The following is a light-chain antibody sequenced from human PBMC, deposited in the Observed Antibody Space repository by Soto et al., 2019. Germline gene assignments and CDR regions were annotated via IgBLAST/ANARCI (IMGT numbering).Light chain of an antibody. J-gene: IGKJ4*01. V-gene: IGKV3-11*01. CDR3: QQHANWPLT. CDR1: QSVGNN. Sequence: EIVLTQSPATLSLSPGERATLSCRASQSVGNNLAWYQQKPGQAPGLLIHEASTRATGIPARFSGSGSGTDFTLTISSLEPEDFAVYYCQQHANWPLTFGGGTKV. CDR2: EAS.